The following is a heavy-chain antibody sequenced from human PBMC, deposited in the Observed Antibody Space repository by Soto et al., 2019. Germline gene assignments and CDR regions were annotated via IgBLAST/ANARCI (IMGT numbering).Heavy chain of an antibody. CDR3: ANIRYYLVYSDYYMDF. D-gene: IGHD3-22*01. J-gene: IGHJ6*03. CDR1: GFTFSSYA. V-gene: IGHV3-23*01. Sequence: PGGSLRLSCAASGFTFSSYAMSWVRQAPGKGLEWVSSISGSGGSTYYADSVKGRFTISRDNSKNTLYLQMNSLRAEDTAVYYCANIRYYLVYSDYYMDFWGKGTMVTVSS. CDR2: ISGSGGST.